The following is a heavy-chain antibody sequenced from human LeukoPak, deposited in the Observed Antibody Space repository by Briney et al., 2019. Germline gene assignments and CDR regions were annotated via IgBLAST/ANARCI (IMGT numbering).Heavy chain of an antibody. CDR3: AKDIFTMVRGVVDY. Sequence: GGSLRLSCAASGFTFSSNYMSWVRQAPGKGLEWVSVIYSGGSTYYADSVKGRFTISRDNSKNTLYLQMNSLRAEDTAVYYCAKDIFTMVRGVVDYWGQGTLVTVSS. CDR2: IYSGGST. J-gene: IGHJ4*02. V-gene: IGHV3-53*01. D-gene: IGHD3-10*01. CDR1: GFTFSSNY.